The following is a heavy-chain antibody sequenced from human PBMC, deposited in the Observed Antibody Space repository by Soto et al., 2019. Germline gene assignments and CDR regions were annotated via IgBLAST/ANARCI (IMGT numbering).Heavy chain of an antibody. CDR3: TTDFSPGIAVAGLLDY. CDR1: GFTFSNAW. V-gene: IGHV3-15*01. D-gene: IGHD6-19*01. CDR2: IKSKTDGGTT. Sequence: EVQLVESGGGLVKPGGSLRLSCAASGFTFSNAWMSWVRQAPGKGLEWVGRIKSKTDGGTTDYAAPVKGRFTISRDDSKNTLYLQMNSVKTEDTAVYYCTTDFSPGIAVAGLLDYWGQGTLVTVSS. J-gene: IGHJ4*02.